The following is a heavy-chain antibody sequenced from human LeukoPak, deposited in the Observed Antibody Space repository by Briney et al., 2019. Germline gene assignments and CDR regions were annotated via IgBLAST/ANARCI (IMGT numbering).Heavy chain of an antibody. CDR2: ISSSSSYI. Sequence: GGSVRLSCAASGFTFSSYSMNWVRQAPGKGLEWVSSISSSSSYIYYADSVKGRFTISRDNAKNSLYLQMNSLRAEDTAVYYCARGYTTMAAGKHPPLWGERSLVTVSS. J-gene: IGHJ4*02. V-gene: IGHV3-21*01. D-gene: IGHD6-13*01. CDR1: GFTFSSYS. CDR3: ARGYTTMAAGKHPPL.